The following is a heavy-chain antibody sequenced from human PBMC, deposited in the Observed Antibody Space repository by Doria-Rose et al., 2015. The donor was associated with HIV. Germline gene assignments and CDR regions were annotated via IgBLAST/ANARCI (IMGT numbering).Heavy chain of an antibody. CDR1: GGSISHYY. J-gene: IGHJ4*02. CDR2: ILYTGST. D-gene: IGHD1-26*01. V-gene: IGHV4-59*01. CDR3: ARVLSGTYDY. Sequence: QVQLQESGPGLVKPSETLSLTCSVSGGSISHYYWSWIRQLPGKGLEYIGDILYTGSTNYSPSLMSRVSISIDTSKNKFSLRLSSVTAADTAVYYCARVLSGTYDYWGQGTLVTVSS.